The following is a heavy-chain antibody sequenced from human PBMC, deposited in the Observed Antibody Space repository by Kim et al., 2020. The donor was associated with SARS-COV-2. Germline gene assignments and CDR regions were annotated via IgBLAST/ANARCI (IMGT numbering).Heavy chain of an antibody. V-gene: IGHV3-7*01. CDR3: AKGSAAGS. J-gene: IGHJ5*02. CDR2: IKEDGSEK. D-gene: IGHD6-13*01. Sequence: GGSLRLSCAVSGFTFSSYWMQWVRQAPGKGLEWVANIKEDGSEKYYVDSVKGRFTISRDNAKNSLYLQMNSLRAEDTAVYYCAKGSAAGSWGQGTLVTVS. CDR1: GFTFSSYW.